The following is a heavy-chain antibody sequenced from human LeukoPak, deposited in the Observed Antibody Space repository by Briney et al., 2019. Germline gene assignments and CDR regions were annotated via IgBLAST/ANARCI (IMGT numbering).Heavy chain of an antibody. CDR3: ARDRRSGIAVAGNNWFDP. CDR2: ISSSSSTI. J-gene: IGHJ5*02. V-gene: IGHV3-48*01. CDR1: GFTFSSYS. Sequence: GGSLRLSCAASGFTFSSYSMNWVRQAPGKGLEWVSYISSSSSTIYYADSVKGRFTISRDNAKNSLYLQMNSLRAEDTAVYYCARDRRSGIAVAGNNWFDPWGQGTLVTVSS. D-gene: IGHD6-19*01.